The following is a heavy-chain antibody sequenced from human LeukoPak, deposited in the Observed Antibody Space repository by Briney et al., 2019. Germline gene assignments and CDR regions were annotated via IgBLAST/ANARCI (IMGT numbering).Heavy chain of an antibody. J-gene: IGHJ5*02. CDR1: GFTISSYW. CDR2: INSDGSSI. CDR3: ARASERQLLNWFDP. Sequence: PGGSQRLSCAASGFTISSYWMHWVRQAPGKGLVWVSRINSDGSSITYADSVKGRFTISRDNAKNSLYLQMNSLRAEDTAVYYCARASERQLLNWFDPWGQGTLVTVSS. D-gene: IGHD2-2*01. V-gene: IGHV3-74*03.